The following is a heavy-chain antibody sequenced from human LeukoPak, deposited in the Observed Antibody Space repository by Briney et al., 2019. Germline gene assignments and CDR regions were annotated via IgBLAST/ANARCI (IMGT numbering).Heavy chain of an antibody. J-gene: IGHJ4*02. CDR1: GFTVSSNY. Sequence: GGSLRLSCAASGFTVSSNYMTWVRQAPGKGLEWVSVIYSAGSTYYADSVKGRFTISRDNSKNTLYLQMNSLRAEDTAVYFCTRGGSIWDWGQGTLVTVSS. D-gene: IGHD2-21*01. CDR3: TRGGSIWD. V-gene: IGHV3-53*01. CDR2: IYSAGST.